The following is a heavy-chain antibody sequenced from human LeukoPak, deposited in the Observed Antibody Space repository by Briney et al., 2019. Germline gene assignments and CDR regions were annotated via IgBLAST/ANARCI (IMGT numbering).Heavy chain of an antibody. CDR3: ARGPRTYYYDSSGYN. Sequence: GRSLRLSCAASGFTFSSYAMSWVRQAPGKGLEWVSAISGSGGSTYYADSVKGRFTISRDNSKNTLYLQMNSLRDEDTAVYYCARGPRTYYYDSSGYNWGQGTLVTVSS. CDR1: GFTFSSYA. CDR2: ISGSGGST. J-gene: IGHJ4*02. V-gene: IGHV3-23*01. D-gene: IGHD3-22*01.